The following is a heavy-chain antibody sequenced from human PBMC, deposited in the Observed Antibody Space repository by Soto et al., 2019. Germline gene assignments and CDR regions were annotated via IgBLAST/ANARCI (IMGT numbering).Heavy chain of an antibody. J-gene: IGHJ4*02. V-gene: IGHV3-23*01. D-gene: IGHD3-10*01. CDR3: AKVAGYGSGSSPYYLAY. Sequence: GGSLRLSCAASGFTFSSYAVSWVRQAPGKGLEWVSAISGSGGSTYYADSVKGRFTISRDNSKNTLYLQMNSLRAEDTAVYYCAKVAGYGSGSSPYYLAYCGQGTLVTVSS. CDR2: ISGSGGST. CDR1: GFTFSSYA.